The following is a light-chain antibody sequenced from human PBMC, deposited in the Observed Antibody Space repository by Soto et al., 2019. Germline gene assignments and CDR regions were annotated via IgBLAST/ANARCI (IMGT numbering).Light chain of an antibody. CDR3: CSYAGSYTFEV. CDR1: SSDVGGYNY. J-gene: IGLJ2*01. Sequence: QSALTQPRSVSGSPGQSVTISCTGTSSDVGGYNYVSWYQQHPGEAPKLMIYDVSKRPSGVPDRFSGSKSGNTASLTISGLQAEDEADYYCCSYAGSYTFEVFGGGTQLTVL. V-gene: IGLV2-11*01. CDR2: DVS.